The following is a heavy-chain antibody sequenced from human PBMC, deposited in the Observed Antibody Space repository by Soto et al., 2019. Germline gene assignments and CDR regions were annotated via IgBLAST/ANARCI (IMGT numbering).Heavy chain of an antibody. CDR3: ARAHPPWWELYYHYYYGTDV. Sequence: SLRLSCAASGFTFSDYYMSWIRQAPGKGLEWVSYISSSGSTIYYADSVKGRFTISRDNAKNSLYLQMNSLRAEDTAVYYCARAHPPWWELYYHYYYGTDVWGQGTTVTVSS. J-gene: IGHJ6*02. V-gene: IGHV3-11*01. CDR1: GFTFSDYY. D-gene: IGHD1-26*01. CDR2: ISSSGSTI.